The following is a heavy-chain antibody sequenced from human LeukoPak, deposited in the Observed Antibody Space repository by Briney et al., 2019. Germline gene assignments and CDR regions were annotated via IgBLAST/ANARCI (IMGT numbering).Heavy chain of an antibody. CDR3: ARDLVVPAAMPNYYYYGMDV. CDR2: IIPIFGTA. D-gene: IGHD2-2*01. V-gene: IGHV1-69*13. J-gene: IGHJ6*02. CDR1: GGTFSSYA. Sequence: SVMVSCKASGGTFSSYAISWVRQAPGQGLEWMGGIIPIFGTANYAQKFQGRVTITADESTSTAYMELSSLRSEDTAVYYCARDLVVPAAMPNYYYYGMDVWGQGTTVTVSS.